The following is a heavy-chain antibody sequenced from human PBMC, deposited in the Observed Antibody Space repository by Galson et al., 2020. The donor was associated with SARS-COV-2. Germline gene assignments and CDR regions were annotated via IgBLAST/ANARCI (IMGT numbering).Heavy chain of an antibody. V-gene: IGHV3-53*04. Sequence: TGGSLRLSCAATGFTIYGNYINWVRQAPGKGLEWVSIIYAYSGANTYYADSVRGRFTISRHNSENTVYLQMDSLRVEDTAVYYCARGVGGKNVWGQGTTVIVSS. CDR3: ARGVGGKNV. J-gene: IGHJ6*02. CDR2: IYAYSGANT. D-gene: IGHD3-10*01. CDR1: GFTIYGNY.